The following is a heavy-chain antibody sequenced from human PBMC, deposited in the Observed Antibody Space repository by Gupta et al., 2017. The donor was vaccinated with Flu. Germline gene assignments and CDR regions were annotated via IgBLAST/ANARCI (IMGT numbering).Heavy chain of an antibody. J-gene: IGHJ4*02. V-gene: IGHV3-11*01. D-gene: IGHD3-3*01. CDR1: GFTFGAYY. CDR2: ISGRSTVV. CDR3: ARNYDPIDY. Sequence: LAESGGGLVKPGGSLRISCEASGFTFGAYYMTWIRQAPGKGLEWVSYISGRSTVVYHADSVRGRFTVSRDNARDSLYLHMNSLTVEDSAIYYCARNYDPIDYWGQGTLVTVSP.